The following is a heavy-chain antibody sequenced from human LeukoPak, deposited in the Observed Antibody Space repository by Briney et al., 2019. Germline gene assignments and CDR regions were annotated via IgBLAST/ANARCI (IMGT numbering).Heavy chain of an antibody. D-gene: IGHD3-10*02. Sequence: PGGSLRLSCATSGFTLDDYDMGWVRQAPGKGLEWVSYISSSGSTIYYADSVKGRFTISRDNAKNSLYLQMNSLRAEDTAVYYCAELGITMIGGVWGKGTTVTISS. CDR1: GFTLDDYD. V-gene: IGHV3-48*03. J-gene: IGHJ6*04. CDR3: AELGITMIGGV. CDR2: ISSSGSTI.